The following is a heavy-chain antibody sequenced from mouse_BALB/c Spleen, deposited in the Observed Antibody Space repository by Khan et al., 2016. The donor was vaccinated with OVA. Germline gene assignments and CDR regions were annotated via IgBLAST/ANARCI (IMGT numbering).Heavy chain of an antibody. Sequence: EVQLQESGPGLVKPSQSLSLTCTVTGYSITSDYAWNWIRHFPGNKLEWMGYISYSGSTSYNPSLKSRISITRDTSKNQFFLQLSSVTTGDTATYYCARSRGYDYDAWFAFWGQGTLVTVSA. CDR3: ARSRGYDYDAWFAF. J-gene: IGHJ3*01. CDR2: ISYSGST. D-gene: IGHD2-4*01. CDR1: GYSITSDYA. V-gene: IGHV3-2*02.